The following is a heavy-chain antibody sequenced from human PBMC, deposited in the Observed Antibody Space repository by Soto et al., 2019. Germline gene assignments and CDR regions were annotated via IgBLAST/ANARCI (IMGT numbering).Heavy chain of an antibody. D-gene: IGHD2-15*01. J-gene: IGHJ6*02. CDR2: IIPIFGTA. CDR3: ARVGGGCSGGSCYDYYYYGMDV. CDR1: GGTFSSYA. Sequence: SVNVSCKASGGTFSSYAISWVRQAPGQGLEGMGGIIPIFGTANYAQKFQGRVTITADESTSTAYMELSSLRPEDTAVYYCARVGGGCSGGSCYDYYYYGMDVWGQGTTVTVSS. V-gene: IGHV1-69*13.